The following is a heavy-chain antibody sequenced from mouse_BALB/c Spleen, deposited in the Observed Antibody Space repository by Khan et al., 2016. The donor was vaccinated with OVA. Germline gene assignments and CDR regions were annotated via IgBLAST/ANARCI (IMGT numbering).Heavy chain of an antibody. V-gene: IGHV3-8*02. CDR2: MIYTGYT. J-gene: IGHJ3*01. CDR1: GDSITSGY. D-gene: IGHD2-12*01. CDR3: ARSTYTSTLAY. Sequence: EVQLQESGPSLVKPSQTLSLTCSVTGDSITSGYWSWIRKFPGNKLEYMGYMIYTGYTYYNPSLKSRISITRHTSKNQYYLQLNSVTTEDTATYYCARSTYTSTLAYWGQGTLVTVSA.